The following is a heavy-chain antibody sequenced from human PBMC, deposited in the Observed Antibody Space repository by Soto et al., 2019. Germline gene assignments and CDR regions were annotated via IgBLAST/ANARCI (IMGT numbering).Heavy chain of an antibody. D-gene: IGHD6-19*01. CDR2: ISAYNGNT. J-gene: IGHJ4*02. Sequence: ASVKVSCKASGYTFTSYGISWVRQAPGQGLEWMGWISAYNGNTNYAQKLQGRVTMTTDTSTSTAYMELRSLRSDDTAVYYCARALEVGYSSGWYNYWGQGTLVTVSS. CDR1: GYTFTSYG. CDR3: ARALEVGYSSGWYNY. V-gene: IGHV1-18*01.